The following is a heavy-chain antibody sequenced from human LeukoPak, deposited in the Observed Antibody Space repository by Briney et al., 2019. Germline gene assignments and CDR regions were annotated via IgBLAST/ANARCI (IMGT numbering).Heavy chain of an antibody. CDR3: ARASYYDSSGLDY. V-gene: IGHV3-20*04. CDR1: GFTFRNYN. CDR2: INWNGGST. D-gene: IGHD3-22*01. J-gene: IGHJ4*02. Sequence: GGSLRLSCAASGFTFRNYNINWVRQAPGKGLEWVSGINWNGGSTGYADSVKGRFTISRDNAKNSLYLQMNSLRAEDTALYYCARASYYDSSGLDYWGQGTLVTVSS.